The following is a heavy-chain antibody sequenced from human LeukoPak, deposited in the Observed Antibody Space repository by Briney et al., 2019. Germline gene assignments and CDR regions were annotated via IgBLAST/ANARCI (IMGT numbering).Heavy chain of an antibody. J-gene: IGHJ3*02. Sequence: PGRSLRLSCAASGFTFSSYAMHWVRQAPGKGLEWVAVISYDGSNKYYADSVKGRFTISRDNSKNTLYLQMNSLRAEDTAVYYCAKDSNPKRAYCGGDCQPEGAFDIWGQGTMVTVSS. V-gene: IGHV3-30-3*01. CDR3: AKDSNPKRAYCGGDCQPEGAFDI. CDR2: ISYDGSNK. D-gene: IGHD2-21*01. CDR1: GFTFSSYA.